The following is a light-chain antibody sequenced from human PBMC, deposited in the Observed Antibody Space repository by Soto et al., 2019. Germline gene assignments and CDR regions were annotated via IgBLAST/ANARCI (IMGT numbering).Light chain of an antibody. CDR3: CSYAGSYTYV. V-gene: IGLV2-23*01. Sequence: QSSLTQSASVSGSPGQSITISCTGTSSDVGSDNLVSWYQQHPGKAPKLMIYAGSKRPSGVSNRFSGSKSGNTASLTISGLQAEDDADYYCCSYAGSYTYVFGTGTKVTVL. CDR2: AGS. J-gene: IGLJ1*01. CDR1: SSDVGSDNL.